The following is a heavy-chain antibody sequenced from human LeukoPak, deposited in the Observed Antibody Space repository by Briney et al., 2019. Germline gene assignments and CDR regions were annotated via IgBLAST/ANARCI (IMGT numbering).Heavy chain of an antibody. V-gene: IGHV3-20*04. J-gene: IGHJ4*02. CDR3: ARLQDQEWFGELSLAGFDY. D-gene: IGHD3-10*01. CDR1: GFTFDDYG. CDR2: INWNGGST. Sequence: GGSLRLSCAASGFTFDDYGMSWVRQAPGKGLEWASGINWNGGSTGYADSVKGRFTISRDNAKNPLYLQMNSLRAEDTALYYCARLQDQEWFGELSLAGFDYWGQGTLVTVSS.